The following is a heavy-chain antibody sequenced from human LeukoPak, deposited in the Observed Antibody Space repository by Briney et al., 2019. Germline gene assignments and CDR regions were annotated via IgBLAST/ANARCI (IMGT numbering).Heavy chain of an antibody. Sequence: TLSLTCTVSGGSISSGSYYWSWIRQPAGKGLEWIGRIYTSGSTNYNPSLKSRVTISVDTSKNQFSLKLRSVTAADTAVYYCAGAREFSSSSGRAYYFDFWGQGTLVTVSP. D-gene: IGHD6-6*01. J-gene: IGHJ4*02. CDR2: IYTSGST. CDR3: AGAREFSSSSGRAYYFDF. V-gene: IGHV4-61*02. CDR1: GGSISSGSYY.